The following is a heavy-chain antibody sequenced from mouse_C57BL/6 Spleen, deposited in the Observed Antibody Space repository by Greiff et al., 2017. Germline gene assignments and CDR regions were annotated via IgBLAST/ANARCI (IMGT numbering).Heavy chain of an antibody. Sequence: VQLQQSGAELVRPGASVKLSCTASGFNIKDAYMHWVKQRPEQGLEWIGWIDPENGDTEYASKFQGKATLTAATTSNTAYLQLSSLTSEDTAVYYCTSGSDNYLFAYWGQGTLVTVAA. D-gene: IGHD1-3*01. J-gene: IGHJ3*01. CDR2: IDPENGDT. V-gene: IGHV14-4*01. CDR3: TSGSDNYLFAY. CDR1: GFNIKDAY.